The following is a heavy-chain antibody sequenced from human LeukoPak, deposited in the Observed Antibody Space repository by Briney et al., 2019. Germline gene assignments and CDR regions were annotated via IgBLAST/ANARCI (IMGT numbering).Heavy chain of an antibody. CDR3: AREGYTAGYYYYYYGMDV. Sequence: GMSLRLSCAASGFTFSSYGMHWVRQAPGKGLEWVAVIWYDGSNKYYADSVKGRFTISRDNSKNTLYLQMNSLRAEDTAVYYCAREGYTAGYYYYYYGMDVWGQGTTVTVSS. V-gene: IGHV3-33*01. CDR2: IWYDGSNK. J-gene: IGHJ6*02. CDR1: GFTFSSYG. D-gene: IGHD5-18*01.